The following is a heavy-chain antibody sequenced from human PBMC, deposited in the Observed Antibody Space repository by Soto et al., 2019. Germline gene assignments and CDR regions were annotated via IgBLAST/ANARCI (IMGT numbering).Heavy chain of an antibody. CDR1: GFTFDDYT. Sequence: EVQLVESGGVVVQPGGSLRLSCAASGFTFDDYTMHWGRQAPGKGLEWVSLISWDGGSTYYADSVKGRFTISRDNSKNSLYLQMNSLRTEDTALYYCANDIAASGWYSLDYWGQGTLVTVSS. V-gene: IGHV3-43*01. J-gene: IGHJ4*02. CDR2: ISWDGGST. D-gene: IGHD6-19*01. CDR3: ANDIAASGWYSLDY.